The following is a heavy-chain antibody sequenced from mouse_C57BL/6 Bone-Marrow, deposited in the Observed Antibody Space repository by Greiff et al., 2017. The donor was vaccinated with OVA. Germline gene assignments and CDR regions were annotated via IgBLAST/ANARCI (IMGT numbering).Heavy chain of an antibody. Sequence: VQLQQSGPELVKPGASVKISCKASGYSFTDYNMNWVKQSNGKSLEWIGVINPNYGTTSYNQKFKGKATLTVDQSSSTAYMQLNSLTSEDSAVYDGAREGWLLRGYDAMDYWGQGTSVTVSA. CDR1: GYSFTDYN. V-gene: IGHV1-39*01. CDR2: INPNYGTT. D-gene: IGHD2-3*01. CDR3: AREGWLLRGYDAMDY. J-gene: IGHJ4*01.